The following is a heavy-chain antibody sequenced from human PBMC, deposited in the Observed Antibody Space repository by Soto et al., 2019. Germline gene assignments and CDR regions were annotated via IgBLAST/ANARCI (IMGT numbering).Heavy chain of an antibody. D-gene: IGHD2-21*02. CDR1: GGTVASSHW. Sequence: SETLSLTCGVSGGTVASSHWWSWVRQSPGRGLEWIGNVYHTGDTNFNPSLQSRVTFSVDKSNNQFSLRLTSVTAADTAVYFCAREIVTAGGNNYFDPWGPGTMVTVSS. J-gene: IGHJ5*02. CDR2: VYHTGDT. V-gene: IGHV4-4*02. CDR3: AREIVTAGGNNYFDP.